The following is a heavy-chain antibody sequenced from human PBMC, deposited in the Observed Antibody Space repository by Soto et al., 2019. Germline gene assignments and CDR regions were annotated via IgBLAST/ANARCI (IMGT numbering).Heavy chain of an antibody. CDR3: ARGEYDYSRGSPLTD. J-gene: IGHJ4*02. D-gene: IGHD3-16*01. CDR1: GYSISSGGYY. CDR2: IYSSGST. V-gene: IGHV4-31*03. Sequence: QVQLQASGPGLVKPSQTLSLTCTVSGYSISSGGYYWSWIRQHPGKGLEWIGYIYSSGSTYDNPSLKSRLSISVDTSKTQFSLKLSAVTAADTAVYFCARGEYDYSRGSPLTDWGQGVLVTVSS.